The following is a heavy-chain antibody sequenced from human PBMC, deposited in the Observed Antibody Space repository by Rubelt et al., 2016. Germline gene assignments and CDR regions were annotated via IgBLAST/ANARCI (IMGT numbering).Heavy chain of an antibody. CDR1: GFLVSEYV. CDR3: TRDVDYRIEY. CDR2: LNHDGSDI. J-gene: IGHJ4*02. D-gene: IGHD3/OR15-3a*01. Sequence: EVQLLESGGGLVQPGGSLRLSCAAAGFLVSEYVMHWVRHAPGKWPMWVSRLNHDGSDISYTESVKGRFTISRDNARNTLFLEMNSLRAGDTAVYFCTRDVDYRIEYWGPGTLVTVSS. V-gene: IGHV3-74*02.